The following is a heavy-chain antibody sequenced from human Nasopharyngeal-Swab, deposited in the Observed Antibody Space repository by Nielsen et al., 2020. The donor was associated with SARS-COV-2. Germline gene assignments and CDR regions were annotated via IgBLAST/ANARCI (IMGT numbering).Heavy chain of an antibody. J-gene: IGHJ2*01. CDR3: ARPGGSGDPYWYFDL. V-gene: IGHV4-59*01. CDR1: GDSIISYY. CDR2: MYYSGST. Sequence: SETLSLTCSVSGDSIISYYWSWIRQPPGKGPEWIGYMYYSGSTSHNPSLKSRVTISVDTSKNQISLKLTSVTAADTAVYYCARPGGSGDPYWYFDLWGRGTLVTVSS. D-gene: IGHD3-16*01.